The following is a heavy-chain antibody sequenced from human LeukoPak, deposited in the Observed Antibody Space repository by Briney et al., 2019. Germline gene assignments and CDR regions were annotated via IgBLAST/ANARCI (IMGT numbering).Heavy chain of an antibody. J-gene: IGHJ6*02. CDR2: INPSGGST. Sequence: GASVKVSCKASGYTFTSYYMHWVRQAPGQGLEWMGIINPSGGSTSYAQKFQGRVTMTRDTSTSTVYMELSSLRSEDTAVYYCARVSQYDFWSGYYSPGGQEYYYGMDVWGQGTTVTVSS. V-gene: IGHV1-46*01. CDR1: GYTFTSYY. CDR3: ARVSQYDFWSGYYSPGGQEYYYGMDV. D-gene: IGHD3-3*01.